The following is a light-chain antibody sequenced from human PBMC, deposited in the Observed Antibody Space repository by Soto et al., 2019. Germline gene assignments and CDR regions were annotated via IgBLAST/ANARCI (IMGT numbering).Light chain of an antibody. CDR3: HHYSSSPWT. V-gene: IGKV3-20*01. CDR2: GAS. CDR1: QSVSSKY. J-gene: IGKJ1*01. Sequence: EIVLTQSPGTLSLSPGERATLSCRASQSVSSKYLAGYQQKPGQAPRLLIYGASTRATGIPDRFSGSGSGTDFTLAISRLEPEDFAVYYCHHYSSSPWTFGQGTKVESK.